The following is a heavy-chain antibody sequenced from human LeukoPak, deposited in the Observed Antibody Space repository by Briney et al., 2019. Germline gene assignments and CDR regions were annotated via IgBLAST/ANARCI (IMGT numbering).Heavy chain of an antibody. CDR3: ARKSYGYGAPISWFDP. V-gene: IGHV1-69*13. CDR1: GGTFSSYA. D-gene: IGHD5-18*01. J-gene: IGHJ5*02. CDR2: IIPIFGTA. Sequence: ASVKVSCKASGGTFSSYAISWVRQAPGQGLEWMGGIIPIFGTANYAQKFQGRVTITADESTSTAYMELSSPRSEDTAVYYCARKSYGYGAPISWFDPWGQGTLVTVSS.